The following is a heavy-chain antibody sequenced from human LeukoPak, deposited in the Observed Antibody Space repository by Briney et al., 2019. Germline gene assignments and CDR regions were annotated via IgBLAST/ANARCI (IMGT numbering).Heavy chain of an antibody. D-gene: IGHD3-22*01. CDR1: GFTFSSYG. Sequence: GSLRLSXAASGFTFSSYGMHWVRQAPGKGLEWVAFIRYDGSNKYYADSVKGRFTISRDNSKNTLYLQMNSLRAEDTAVYYCAKEDYYDSSGYPWYWGQGTLVTVSS. CDR3: AKEDYYDSSGYPWY. J-gene: IGHJ4*02. V-gene: IGHV3-30*02. CDR2: IRYDGSNK.